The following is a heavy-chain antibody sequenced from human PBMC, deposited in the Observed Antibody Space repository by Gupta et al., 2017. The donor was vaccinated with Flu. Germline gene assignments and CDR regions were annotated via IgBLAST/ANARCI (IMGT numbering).Heavy chain of an antibody. V-gene: IGHV5-51*03. J-gene: IGHJ4*02. CDR3: ARRIVPAAMGKVSDYFDY. D-gene: IGHD2-2*01. CDR1: GYSFTSYW. CDR2: IYPGDSDT. Sequence: EVQLVQSGAEVKTPGESLKISCKGSGYSFTSYWIGWVRQMPGKGLEWMGIIYPGDSDTRYSPSFQGQVTISADKSISTAYLQWSSLKASDTAMYYCARRIVPAAMGKVSDYFDYWGQGTLVTVSS.